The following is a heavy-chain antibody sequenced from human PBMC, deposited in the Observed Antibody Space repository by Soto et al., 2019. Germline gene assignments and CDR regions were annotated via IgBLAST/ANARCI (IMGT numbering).Heavy chain of an antibody. J-gene: IGHJ4*02. CDR2: MNPNSGNT. V-gene: IGHV1-8*01. Sequence: ASVKVSCKASGYTFTSYDINWVRQATGQGLEWMGWMNPNSGNTGYAQKFQGRVSMTRNTSISTAYMELSSLRSEDTAVYYCAKDIIVAAPNAFDYWGQGTLVTVPS. CDR1: GYTFTSYD. CDR3: AKDIIVAAPNAFDY. D-gene: IGHD2-15*01.